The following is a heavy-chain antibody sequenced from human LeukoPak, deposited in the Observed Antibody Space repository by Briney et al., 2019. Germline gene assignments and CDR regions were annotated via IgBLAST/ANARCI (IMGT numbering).Heavy chain of an antibody. Sequence: GGSLRLSCTVSGFTLSSYEMSWVRQAPGKGLEWVSSIDYSGGSSYYADSVKGRFTISRDDSKNTLYLQLNCLRAEDTAVYYCAGNSGWYGVSWGQGTLVSVSS. CDR3: AGNSGWYGVS. V-gene: IGHV3-23*01. D-gene: IGHD6-19*01. CDR1: GFTLSSYE. CDR2: IDYSGGSS. J-gene: IGHJ4*02.